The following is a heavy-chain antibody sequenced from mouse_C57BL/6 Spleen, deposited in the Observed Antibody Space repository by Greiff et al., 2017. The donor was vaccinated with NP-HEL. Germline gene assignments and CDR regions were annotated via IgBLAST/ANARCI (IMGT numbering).Heavy chain of an antibody. D-gene: IGHD1-1*01. V-gene: IGHV1-85*01. CDR1: GYTFTSYD. J-gene: IGHJ1*03. Sequence: QVQLQQSGPELVKPGASVKLSCKASGYTFTSYDINWVKQRPGQGLEWIGWIYPRDGSTKYNEKFKGKATLTVDTSSSTAYMELHSLTSEDSAVYFCARDLTTVSATGGYFDVWGTGTTVTVSS. CDR3: ARDLTTVSATGGYFDV. CDR2: IYPRDGST.